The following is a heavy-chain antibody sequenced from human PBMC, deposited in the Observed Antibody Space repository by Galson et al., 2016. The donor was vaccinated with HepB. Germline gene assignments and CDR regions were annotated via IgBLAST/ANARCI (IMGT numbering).Heavy chain of an antibody. CDR1: GFTFSNYW. V-gene: IGHV3-7*01. CDR2: ILQDGSEK. Sequence: SLRLSCAASGFTFSNYWMSWVGQAPGKGLEWVAYILQDGSEKYYVDSVKGRFTISRDNARNSLYPQMNSLRAEDTAVYYCARDYGDYFTDYWGQGTLVTVPS. J-gene: IGHJ4*02. D-gene: IGHD4-17*01. CDR3: ARDYGDYFTDY.